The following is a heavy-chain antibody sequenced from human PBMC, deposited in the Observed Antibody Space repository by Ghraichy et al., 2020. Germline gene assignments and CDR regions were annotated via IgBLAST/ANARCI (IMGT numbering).Heavy chain of an antibody. CDR2: IYTSGST. J-gene: IGHJ4*02. CDR3: ASGYTAMAKIVS. Sequence: SETLSLTCTVSGGSISSYYWSWIRQPPGKGLEWIGYIYTSGSTNYNPSLQSLVTISVDTSKNQFSLKLSSVTAADTAVYYCASGYTAMAKIVSWGQGTLNPGSS. V-gene: IGHV4-4*09. CDR1: GGSISSYY. D-gene: IGHD5-18*01.